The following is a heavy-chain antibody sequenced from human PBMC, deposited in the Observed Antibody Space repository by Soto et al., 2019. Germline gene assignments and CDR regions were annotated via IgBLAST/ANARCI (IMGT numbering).Heavy chain of an antibody. CDR3: AKDRELRYFDWLFDY. Sequence: PGGSLILSCAASGFTFSSYAMSWVRQAPGKGLEWVSAISGSGGSTYYADSVKGRFTISRDNSKNTLYLQMNSLRAEDTAVYYCAKDRELRYFDWLFDYWGQGTLVTVSS. V-gene: IGHV3-23*01. CDR2: ISGSGGST. CDR1: GFTFSSYA. D-gene: IGHD3-9*01. J-gene: IGHJ4*02.